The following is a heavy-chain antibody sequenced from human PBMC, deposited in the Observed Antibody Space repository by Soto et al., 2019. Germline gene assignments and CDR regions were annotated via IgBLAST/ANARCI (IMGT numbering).Heavy chain of an antibody. Sequence: GGSLRLSCAASGFTFSSYTMNWVRQAPGKGLEWVSYISSSSSTKYYADSVKDRFIISRDNAKNSLYLQMNSLRAEDTAMYYCAREDGEYQLLGRSNWGQGTLVTVSS. V-gene: IGHV3-48*01. D-gene: IGHD2-2*01. CDR2: ISSSSSTK. CDR3: AREDGEYQLLGRSN. J-gene: IGHJ4*02. CDR1: GFTFSSYT.